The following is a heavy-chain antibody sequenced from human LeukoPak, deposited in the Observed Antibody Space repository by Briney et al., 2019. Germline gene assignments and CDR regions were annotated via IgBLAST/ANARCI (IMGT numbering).Heavy chain of an antibody. V-gene: IGHV4-61*02. Sequence: PSETLSLTCTVSGGSISSGSYYWSWIRQPAGKGLEWIGRIYTSGSTNYNPSLKSRVTISVDTSKNQFSLKLSSVTAADTAVYYCARDYLYDSSGYYYFDYWGQGTLVTVSS. D-gene: IGHD3-22*01. CDR1: GGSISSGSYY. J-gene: IGHJ4*02. CDR2: IYTSGST. CDR3: ARDYLYDSSGYYYFDY.